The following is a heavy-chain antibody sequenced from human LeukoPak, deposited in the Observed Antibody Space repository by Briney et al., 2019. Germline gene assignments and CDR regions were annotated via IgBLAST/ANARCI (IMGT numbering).Heavy chain of an antibody. D-gene: IGHD4-23*01. V-gene: IGHV3-30*02. Sequence: GGSLRLSCVASGFTFSSYGMHWVRQAPGKGLEWVAFIRYDGSNKYYADSVKGRFTISRDNSKNTLYLQMNSLTAEDTAMYYCARDAGGDFDYWGQGTLVTVSS. J-gene: IGHJ4*02. CDR2: IRYDGSNK. CDR3: ARDAGGDFDY. CDR1: GFTFSSYG.